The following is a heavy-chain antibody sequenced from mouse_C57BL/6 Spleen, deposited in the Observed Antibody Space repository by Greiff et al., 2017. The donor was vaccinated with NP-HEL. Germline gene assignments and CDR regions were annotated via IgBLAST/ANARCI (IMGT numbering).Heavy chain of an antibody. Sequence: VQLQQSGPELVKPGASVKLSCKASGYTFTSYDINWVKQRPGQGLEWIGWIYPRDGSTKYNEKFKGKATLTVDTSSSTAYMELHSLTSEDSAVYFCARWRGTATPYVDYWGQGTTLTVAS. CDR1: GYTFTSYD. CDR2: IYPRDGST. D-gene: IGHD4-1*01. J-gene: IGHJ2*01. V-gene: IGHV1-85*01. CDR3: ARWRGTATPYVDY.